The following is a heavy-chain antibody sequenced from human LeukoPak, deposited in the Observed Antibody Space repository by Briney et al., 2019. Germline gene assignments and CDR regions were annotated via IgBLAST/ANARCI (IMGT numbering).Heavy chain of an antibody. J-gene: IGHJ5*02. V-gene: IGHV3-66*04. Sequence: GGSLRLSCAASGXTVSSNYMSWVRQAPGKGLEWVSVIYSGGSTYYADSVKGRFTISRDNSKNTLYLQMNSLRAEDTAVYYCARHGPEYCSSTSCYFIDPWGQGTLVTVSS. CDR2: IYSGGST. CDR3: ARHGPEYCSSTSCYFIDP. CDR1: GXTVSSNY. D-gene: IGHD2-2*01.